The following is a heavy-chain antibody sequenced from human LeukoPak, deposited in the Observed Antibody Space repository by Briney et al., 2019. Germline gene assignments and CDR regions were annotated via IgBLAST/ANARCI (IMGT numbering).Heavy chain of an antibody. D-gene: IGHD1-14*01. CDR3: ARNRRGDYYYGMDV. Sequence: SETLSLTCTVSGGSVSSGSYYWSWIRQPPGKGLEWIGYIYYSGSTNYNPSLKSRVTISVDTSKNQFPLKLSSVTAADTAVYYCARNRRGDYYYGMDVWGKGTTVTVSS. CDR1: GGSVSSGSYY. V-gene: IGHV4-61*01. J-gene: IGHJ6*04. CDR2: IYYSGST.